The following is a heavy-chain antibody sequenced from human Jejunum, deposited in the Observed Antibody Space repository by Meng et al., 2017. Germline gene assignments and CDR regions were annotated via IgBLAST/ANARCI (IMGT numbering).Heavy chain of an antibody. CDR1: GYTFSSLH. J-gene: IGHJ4*02. D-gene: IGHD7-27*01. Sequence: QVQVGQSGAEVKTPGASVKVSCKASGYTFSSLHINWVRQATGQGPEWMGWMSPENGNTAYAQKFQGRVTMTRDTSVSTAYMELSGLTSDDSGVYYCARGVNAGVDYWGQGTLVTVSS. CDR3: ARGVNAGVDY. V-gene: IGHV1-8*01. CDR2: MSPENGNT.